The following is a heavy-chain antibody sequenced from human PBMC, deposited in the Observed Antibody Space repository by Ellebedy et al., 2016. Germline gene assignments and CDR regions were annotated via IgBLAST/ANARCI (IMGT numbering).Heavy chain of an antibody. CDR2: IVVGSGNT. CDR3: AAVGGGDLFDY. D-gene: IGHD2-21*02. CDR1: GFTFTSSA. Sequence: SVKVSXXASGFTFTSSAVQWVRQARGQRLEWIGWIVVGSGNTNYAQKFQERVTITRDMSTSTAYMELSSLRSEDTAVYYCAAVGGGDLFDYWGQGTLFTVSS. J-gene: IGHJ4*02. V-gene: IGHV1-58*01.